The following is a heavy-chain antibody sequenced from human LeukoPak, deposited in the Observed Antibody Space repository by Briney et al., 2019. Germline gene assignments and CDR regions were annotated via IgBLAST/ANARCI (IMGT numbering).Heavy chain of an antibody. J-gene: IGHJ4*02. Sequence: SQTLSLTCTVSGGSISSGVNYWHWIRQHPGKGLEWLVFIYNGGSTYYNPSLKSRVTISVDKSKNQFSLRLSSVTAADTAVYYCASTGLSSRYCSGGSCRFDYWGQETLVTVSS. V-gene: IGHV4-31*03. CDR1: GGSISSGVNY. CDR3: ASTGLSSRYCSGGSCRFDY. D-gene: IGHD2-15*01. CDR2: IYNGGST.